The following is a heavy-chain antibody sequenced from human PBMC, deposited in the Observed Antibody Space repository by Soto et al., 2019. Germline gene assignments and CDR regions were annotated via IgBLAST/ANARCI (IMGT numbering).Heavy chain of an antibody. CDR3: ARGVKYGAYSRWFDP. CDR1: GYTFTSYD. J-gene: IGHJ5*02. Sequence: QVQLVQSGAEVRKPGASVKVSCKASGYTFTSYDINWVRQATGQGLEYLGWMSPNSGNTGYVQKFKGRVTMTWDTSITTAYMELSSLRSEDTAVYFCARGVKYGAYSRWFDPWGQGTLVTVSS. D-gene: IGHD4-17*01. CDR2: MSPNSGNT. V-gene: IGHV1-8*01.